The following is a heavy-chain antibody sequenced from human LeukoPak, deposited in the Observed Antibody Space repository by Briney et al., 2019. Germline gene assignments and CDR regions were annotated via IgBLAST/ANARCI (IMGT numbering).Heavy chain of an antibody. CDR2: ISFDGSNK. D-gene: IGHD6-13*01. CDR1: GFTFSSYD. CDR3: AKPTLYGSSWYFFDY. Sequence: PGRSLRLSCAASGFTFSSYDMHWVRQAPGKGLEWVAVISFDGSNKYYADSVKGRFTISRDNSKNTLYLQMNSLRAEDTAVYCCAKPTLYGSSWYFFDYWGQGTLVTVSS. J-gene: IGHJ4*02. V-gene: IGHV3-30*18.